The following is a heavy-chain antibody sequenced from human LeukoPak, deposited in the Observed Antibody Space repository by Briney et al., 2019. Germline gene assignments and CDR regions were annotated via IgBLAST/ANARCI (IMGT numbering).Heavy chain of an antibody. CDR3: AKDSSAYSGSYYDH. Sequence: TGGSLRLSCAASGFTFSSHGMHGVRQSQGKGLEWVAVIWYDGSNKYYADSVKGRFTISRDNSKNTLYLQMNSLRAEDTAIYYCAKDSSAYSGSYYDHWGQGTLVTVSS. CDR2: IWYDGSNK. D-gene: IGHD1-26*01. V-gene: IGHV3-33*06. J-gene: IGHJ5*02. CDR1: GFTFSSHG.